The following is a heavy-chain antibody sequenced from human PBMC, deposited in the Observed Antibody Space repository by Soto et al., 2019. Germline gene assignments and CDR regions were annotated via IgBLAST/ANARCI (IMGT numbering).Heavy chain of an antibody. CDR3: ARLDDILTGFLWFDP. Sequence: ASVKVSCKASGYTFTGYYMHWVRQAPGQGLEWMGWINPNSGGTNYAQKFQGWVTMTRDTSISTAYMELSRLSSDDTAVYYCARLDDILTGFLWFDPWGQGTLVTVSS. D-gene: IGHD3-9*01. V-gene: IGHV1-2*04. CDR1: GYTFTGYY. CDR2: INPNSGGT. J-gene: IGHJ5*02.